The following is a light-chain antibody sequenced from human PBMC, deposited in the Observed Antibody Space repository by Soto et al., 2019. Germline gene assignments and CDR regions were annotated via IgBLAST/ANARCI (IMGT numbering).Light chain of an antibody. CDR3: QHFGNSPPMYT. Sequence: VLTQSPGTLSLSPGESAALSCRASPTVSSGYVDWYQQKSGQAPRRLIYRASSMATAIPDTFSGSESGTEFNLTISSMGPEHFAVYSDQHFGNSPPMYTFGQGTKLEIK. J-gene: IGKJ2*01. CDR2: RAS. V-gene: IGKV3-20*01. CDR1: PTVSSGY.